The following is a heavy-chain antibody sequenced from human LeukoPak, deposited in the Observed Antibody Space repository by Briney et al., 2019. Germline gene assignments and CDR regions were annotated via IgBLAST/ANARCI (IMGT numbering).Heavy chain of an antibody. Sequence: GGSLRLSCAASGFTFSSYAMSWVRQAPGKGLEWVSAISGSGGSTYYADSVKGRFTISRDNSKNTLCLQMDSLRAEDSAVYYCAKRVKALPEYDYWGQGTLVTVSS. CDR3: AKRVKALPEYDY. J-gene: IGHJ4*02. CDR1: GFTFSSYA. D-gene: IGHD2-2*01. CDR2: ISGSGGST. V-gene: IGHV3-23*01.